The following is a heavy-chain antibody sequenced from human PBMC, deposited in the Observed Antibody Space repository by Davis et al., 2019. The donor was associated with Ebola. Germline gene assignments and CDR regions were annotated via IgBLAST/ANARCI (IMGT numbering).Heavy chain of an antibody. Sequence: MPSETLSLTCTVSGGSITNYYWSWIRQAPGRGLEFIAYIYHSGSTNYNPSLKSRLTISVDTSKSQFSLKLASVTAADTAVYYCARLTRPYGGDSVRLDYWGQGTLVTVSP. CDR1: GGSITNYY. CDR3: ARLTRPYGGDSVRLDY. CDR2: IYHSGST. V-gene: IGHV4-59*01. D-gene: IGHD4-23*01. J-gene: IGHJ4*02.